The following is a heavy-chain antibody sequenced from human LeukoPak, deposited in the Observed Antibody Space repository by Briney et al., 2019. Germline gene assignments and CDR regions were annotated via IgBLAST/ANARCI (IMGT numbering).Heavy chain of an antibody. CDR1: GGSISSYY. Sequence: PSETLSLTCTVSGGSISSYYWSWIRQPPGKGLEWIGEINHSGSTNYNPSLKSRVTISVDTSKNQFSLKLSSVTAADTAVYYCARGPGAFDIWGQGTMVTVSS. V-gene: IGHV4-34*01. CDR3: ARGPGAFDI. J-gene: IGHJ3*02. CDR2: INHSGST.